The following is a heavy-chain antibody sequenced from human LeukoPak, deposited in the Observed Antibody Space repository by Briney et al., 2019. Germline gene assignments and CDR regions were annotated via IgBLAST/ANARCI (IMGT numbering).Heavy chain of an antibody. Sequence: ASVKVSCKASGYTFTSYPIHWVRQAPGQRLEWMGWINTGNGDTKYSQRFQGRVTTTRDTSASTALMELSSLRSEDTAVYYCARDQGGQLWFWGQGTLVTVSS. CDR1: GYTFTSYP. V-gene: IGHV1-3*04. D-gene: IGHD5-18*01. CDR3: ARDQGGQLWF. CDR2: INTGNGDT. J-gene: IGHJ4*02.